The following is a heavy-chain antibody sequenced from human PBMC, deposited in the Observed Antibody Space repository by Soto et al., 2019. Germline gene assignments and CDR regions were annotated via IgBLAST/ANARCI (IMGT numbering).Heavy chain of an antibody. V-gene: IGHV3-21*01. J-gene: IGHJ3*02. CDR1: GFTFSSYS. CDR3: ARDSHRSGYYSDAFDI. Sequence: GGSLRLSCAASGFTFSSYSMNWVRQAPGKGLEWVSSISSSSSYIYYADSVKGRFTISRDNAKNSLYLQMNSLRAEDTAVYYCARDSHRSGYYSDAFDIWGQGTMVTV. CDR2: ISSSSSYI. D-gene: IGHD3-22*01.